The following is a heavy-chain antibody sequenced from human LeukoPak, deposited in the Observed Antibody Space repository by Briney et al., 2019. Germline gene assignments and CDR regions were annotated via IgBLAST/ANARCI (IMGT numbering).Heavy chain of an antibody. CDR2: ISGNGGST. J-gene: IGHJ6*03. D-gene: IGHD2-2*01. CDR1: GFTFNSYA. V-gene: IGHV3-23*01. CDR3: AKDLRVIVVTYYMDV. Sequence: GGSLRLSCAASGFTFNSYAMTWVLQAPGKGLEWVSSISGNGGSTYYTDSVKGRFTISRDNSKNTLYLQMNSLRAEDTAAYYCAKDLRVIVVTYYMDVWGKGTTATVSS.